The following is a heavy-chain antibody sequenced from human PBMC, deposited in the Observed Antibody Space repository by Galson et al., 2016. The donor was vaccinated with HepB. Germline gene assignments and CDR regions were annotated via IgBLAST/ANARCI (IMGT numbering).Heavy chain of an antibody. Sequence: SETLSLTCTVSGGSISRSNYYWAWIRQPPGKGLEWIGSIFYSGSTYYNPSLESRVTISVDTSKNQFSLSLRSVNAADTAVYYCARPKGESWSYYYDGLDVWGQGTTVTVSS. J-gene: IGHJ6*02. CDR3: ARPKGESWSYYYDGLDV. CDR1: GGSISRSNYY. D-gene: IGHD3-3*01. CDR2: IFYSGST. V-gene: IGHV4-39*01.